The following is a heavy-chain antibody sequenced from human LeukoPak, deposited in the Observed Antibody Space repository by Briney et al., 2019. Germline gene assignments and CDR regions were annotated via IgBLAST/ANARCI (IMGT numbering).Heavy chain of an antibody. J-gene: IGHJ4*02. CDR2: MNPNSGNT. D-gene: IGHD1-26*01. CDR3: ARGSSGSYYFDY. V-gene: IGHV1-8*01. CDR1: GGTYSSYT. Sequence: VASVKVSCKASGGTYSSYTINWVRQATGQGLEWMGWMNPNSGNTGYAQKFQGRVTITRNTSISTAYMELSSLRSEDTAVYYCARGSSGSYYFDYWGQGTLVTVSS.